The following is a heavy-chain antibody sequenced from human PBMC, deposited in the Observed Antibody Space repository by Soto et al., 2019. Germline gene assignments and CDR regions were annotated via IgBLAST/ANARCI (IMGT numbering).Heavy chain of an antibody. CDR3: AKDLRDILVVVAAPDAFDI. J-gene: IGHJ3*02. D-gene: IGHD2-15*01. CDR1: GFTFSSYA. Sequence: EVQLLESGGGLVQPGGSLRLSCAASGFTFSSYAMSWVRQAPGKGLEWVSAISGSGGSTYYADSVKGRFTISRDNSKNTLYLQMNSLRAEDTAVYYCAKDLRDILVVVAAPDAFDIWGQGTMVTVSS. CDR2: ISGSGGST. V-gene: IGHV3-23*01.